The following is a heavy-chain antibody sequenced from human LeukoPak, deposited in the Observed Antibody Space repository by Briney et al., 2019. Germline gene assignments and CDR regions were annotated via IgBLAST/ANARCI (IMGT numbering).Heavy chain of an antibody. CDR1: GFTFRTYS. CDR3: ARAAGGSSYDRMDV. Sequence: GGSLRLSCAASGFTFRTYSMNWVRQAPGKGLEWVSYISSSSSTLYYADSVKGRFTISRDNAKNSLYLQMNSLRDEDTAVYYCARAAGGSSYDRMDVWGQGTTVTVSS. D-gene: IGHD3-22*01. J-gene: IGHJ6*02. CDR2: ISSSSSTL. V-gene: IGHV3-48*02.